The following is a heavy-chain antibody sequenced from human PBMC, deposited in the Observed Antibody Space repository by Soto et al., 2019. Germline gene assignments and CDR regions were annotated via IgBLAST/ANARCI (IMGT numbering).Heavy chain of an antibody. V-gene: IGHV3-30-3*01. CDR3: ARDEELGGSYDY. Sequence: QVQLVESGGGVVQPRRSLRLSCAASGFTFSSYAMHWVRQAPGKGLEWVAVISYDGSNKYYADSVKGRFTISRDNSKNTLYLQMNSLRAEDTAVYYCARDEELGGSYDYWGQGTLVTVSS. J-gene: IGHJ4*02. D-gene: IGHD1-26*01. CDR1: GFTFSSYA. CDR2: ISYDGSNK.